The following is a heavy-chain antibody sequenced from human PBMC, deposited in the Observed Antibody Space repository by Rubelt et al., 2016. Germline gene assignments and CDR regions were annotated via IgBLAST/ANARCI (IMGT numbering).Heavy chain of an antibody. D-gene: IGHD2-15*01. Sequence: QVQLVQSGAEVKKPGASVKVSCKSSGYTFTSYAMHWVRQAPGQKLEWVGWINAGNGHTKYSQKFQGRVTITRDTSASTAYVELSSLGSEDTAVYYCARGDIVVVVAACNPLDYWGQGTLVTVSS. CDR3: ARGDIVVVVAACNPLDY. J-gene: IGHJ4*02. CDR2: INAGNGHT. V-gene: IGHV1-3*01. CDR1: GYTFTSYA.